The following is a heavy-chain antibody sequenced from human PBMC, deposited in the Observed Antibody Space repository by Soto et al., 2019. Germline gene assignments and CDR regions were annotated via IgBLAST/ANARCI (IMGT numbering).Heavy chain of an antibody. V-gene: IGHV4-39*01. CDR1: GGSISNSDYY. CDR2: IHYSGSI. CDR3: ARHVAHGYSQGLSWFDP. D-gene: IGHD6-13*01. J-gene: IGHJ5*02. Sequence: QVQLQQESGPGLVKPSETLSLTCTASGGSISNSDYYWGWIRQPPGKGLEWLGTIHYSGSIYHNPSLKSRVTMSIDTSKNQFSLKLRSVPAADTAVYYCARHVAHGYSQGLSWFDPWGQGTLVTVSS.